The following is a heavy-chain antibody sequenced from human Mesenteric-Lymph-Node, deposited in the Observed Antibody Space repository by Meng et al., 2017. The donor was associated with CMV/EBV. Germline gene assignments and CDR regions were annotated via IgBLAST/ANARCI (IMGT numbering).Heavy chain of an antibody. CDR1: STKYF. V-gene: IGHV4-39*07. D-gene: IGHD3-3*01. CDR2: VYYTGST. Sequence: STKYFWGWIRRPPGKGLEWIGSVYYTGSTYYDPSLKSRAIISVDLSKNQFSLNLRSVTAADTAVYYCVRSSYYDFWSGYSPMYYFDLWGQGMLVTVSS. J-gene: IGHJ4*02. CDR3: VRSSYYDFWSGYSPMYYFDL.